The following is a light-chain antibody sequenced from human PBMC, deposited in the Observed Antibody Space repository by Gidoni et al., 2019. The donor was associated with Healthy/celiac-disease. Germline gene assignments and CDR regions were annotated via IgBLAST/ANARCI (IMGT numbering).Light chain of an antibody. Sequence: QSVLTQPPSVSAAPGQWVTISCTGSSSNIGAGYDVHWYQQLPGTAPKRLIYGNSNRPSGVPDRFSGSKSGTSASLAISGRQAEDEADYYCQSYDSSLSGYVFGTGTKVTVL. CDR3: QSYDSSLSGYV. J-gene: IGLJ1*01. CDR2: GNS. V-gene: IGLV1-40*01. CDR1: SSNIGAGYD.